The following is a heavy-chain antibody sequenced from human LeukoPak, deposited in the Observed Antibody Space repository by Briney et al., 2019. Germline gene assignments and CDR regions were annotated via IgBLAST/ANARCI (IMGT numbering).Heavy chain of an antibody. CDR3: AKRVPYYLDH. CDR2: VNPQGSGT. J-gene: IGHJ4*02. Sequence: VESLRLSCAASGFTFSSYWMHWVRQAPGKGLVWVSRVNPQGSGTSYTDSVKGRFTISRDNSKSTLYLQMNSLRAEDTAVYYCAKRVPYYLDHWGQGTLLPVSS. CDR1: GFTFSSYW. V-gene: IGHV3-74*01.